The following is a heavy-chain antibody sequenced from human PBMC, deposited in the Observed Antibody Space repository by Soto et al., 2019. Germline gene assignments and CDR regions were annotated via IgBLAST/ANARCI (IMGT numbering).Heavy chain of an antibody. V-gene: IGHV1-18*01. D-gene: IGHD6-13*01. Sequence: ASVKVSFKASGYTFTSYGISWVRQAPGQGLEWMGWISAYNGNTNYAQKLQGRVTMTTDTSTSTAYMELRSLRSDDTAVYYCVRDSPFSFSSYAEYRGQGTLVTVSS. J-gene: IGHJ4*02. CDR3: VRDSPFSFSSYAEY. CDR2: ISAYNGNT. CDR1: GYTFTSYG.